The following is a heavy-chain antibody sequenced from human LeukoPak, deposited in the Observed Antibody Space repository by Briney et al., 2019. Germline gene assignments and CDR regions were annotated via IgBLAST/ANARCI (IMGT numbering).Heavy chain of an antibody. CDR1: GYTFTSYY. J-gene: IGHJ5*02. Sequence: ASVKVSCKASGYTFTSYYMHWVRQAPGQGLEWMGIINPSGGSTSYAQKFQGRVTMTRDTSTSTVYMELSRLRSDDTAVYYCARGAVRALHWFDPWGQGTLVTVSS. D-gene: IGHD3-10*01. CDR3: ARGAVRALHWFDP. CDR2: INPSGGST. V-gene: IGHV1-46*01.